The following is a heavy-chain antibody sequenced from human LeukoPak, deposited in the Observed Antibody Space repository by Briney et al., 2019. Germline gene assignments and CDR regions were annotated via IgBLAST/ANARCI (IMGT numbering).Heavy chain of an antibody. CDR3: ARPVYYYDSSGYYEGDAFDI. V-gene: IGHV5-51*01. CDR1: GYSFTSYW. CDR2: IYPGDSDT. D-gene: IGHD3-22*01. Sequence: GESLKISCKVSGYSFTSYWIGWVRQMLGKGLEWMGIIYPGDSDTRYSPSFQGQVTISADKSISTAYLQWSSLKASDTAMYYCARPVYYYDSSGYYEGDAFDIWGQGTMVTVSS. J-gene: IGHJ3*02.